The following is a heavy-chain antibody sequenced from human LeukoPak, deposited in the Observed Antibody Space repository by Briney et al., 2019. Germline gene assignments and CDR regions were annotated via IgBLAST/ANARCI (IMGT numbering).Heavy chain of an antibody. CDR2: INHSGST. J-gene: IGHJ6*04. D-gene: IGHD3-16*01. V-gene: IGHV4-34*01. Sequence: PSETLSLTCAVYGGSFSGYYWSWIRQPPGKGLEWIGEINHSGSTNYNPSLKSRVTISVDTSKNQFSLKLSSVTAADMAVYYCARLGAMDVWGKGTTVTVSS. CDR3: ARLGAMDV. CDR1: GGSFSGYY.